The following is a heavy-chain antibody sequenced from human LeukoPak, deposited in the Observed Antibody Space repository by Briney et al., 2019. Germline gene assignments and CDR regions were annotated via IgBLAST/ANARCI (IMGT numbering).Heavy chain of an antibody. CDR2: IYTRGSH. CDR1: GGSLSSYY. V-gene: IGHV4-4*07. J-gene: IGHJ5*02. D-gene: IGHD2-21*02. CDR3: AREARSVVTAPFDP. Sequence: SEPLSLTCTVPGGSLSSYYWSWLRQPARKGLPWIGRIYTRGSHHFYPSLKSRVTLSVHTSKNQFSLKLSSVTAADTAVYYCAREARSVVTAPFDPWGQGTLVTVSS.